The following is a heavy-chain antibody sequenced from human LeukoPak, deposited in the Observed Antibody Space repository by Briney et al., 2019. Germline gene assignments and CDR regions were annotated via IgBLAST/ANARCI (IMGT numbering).Heavy chain of an antibody. Sequence: GGSLRLSCAASGFIFSTYTMHWVRQAPGKGLEWVAIISYDGGNKYYADSVKGRFTISRDNAKNSLYLQMNSLRAEDTAVYYCGRAMDYWGQGTLVTVSS. CDR2: ISYDGGNK. V-gene: IGHV3-30*04. CDR1: GFIFSTYT. CDR3: GRAMDY. J-gene: IGHJ4*02.